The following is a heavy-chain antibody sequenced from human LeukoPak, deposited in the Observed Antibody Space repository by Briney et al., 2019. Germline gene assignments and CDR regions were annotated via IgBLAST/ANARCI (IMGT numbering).Heavy chain of an antibody. Sequence: NPSETLSLTCTVSGGSISSGGYYWSWIRQHPGKGLEWIGYIYYSGSTYYNPSLKSRVTISVDTSKNQFSLKLSSVTAADTAVYYCARGPPIATIFGVVTHLSTYYYYGMDVWGQGTTVTVSS. D-gene: IGHD3-3*01. CDR3: ARGPPIATIFGVVTHLSTYYYYGMDV. J-gene: IGHJ6*02. CDR2: IYYSGST. CDR1: GGSISSGGYY. V-gene: IGHV4-31*03.